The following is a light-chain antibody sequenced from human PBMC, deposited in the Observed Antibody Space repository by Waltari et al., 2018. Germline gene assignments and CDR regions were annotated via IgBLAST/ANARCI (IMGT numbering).Light chain of an antibody. V-gene: IGKV2-30*02. CDR1: QSFVHTDGRTY. J-gene: IGKJ2*01. CDR3: MQGTYPYT. Sequence: DVVMTQSPLSLPVTLGQEASISCRSSQSFVHTDGRTYLNWFHQKPGQTPRRLMYKVSNRESGVPDRFSGSGSGTDFTLRISRVEAEDVGTYYGMQGTYPYTFGQGTKLEI. CDR2: KVS.